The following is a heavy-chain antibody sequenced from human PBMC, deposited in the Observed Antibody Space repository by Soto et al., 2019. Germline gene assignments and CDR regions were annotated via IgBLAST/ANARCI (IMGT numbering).Heavy chain of an antibody. CDR1: GYTFTSYA. J-gene: IGHJ6*02. Sequence: VASVKVSCKASGYTFTSYAMHWVRQAPGQRLEWMGWINAGNGNTKYSQKFQGRVTITRDTSASTAYMELSSLRSEDTAVYYCASCVGLWGQQLNRYYGMDVWGQVTTVTVSS. CDR2: INAGNGNT. CDR3: ASCVGLWGQQLNRYYGMDV. V-gene: IGHV1-3*01. D-gene: IGHD6-13*01.